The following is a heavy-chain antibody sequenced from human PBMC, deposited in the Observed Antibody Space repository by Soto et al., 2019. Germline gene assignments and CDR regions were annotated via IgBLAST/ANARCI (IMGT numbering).Heavy chain of an antibody. Sequence: QVQLVQSGAEVKKPGASVKVSCKASGYTFSSYYMHWVRQAPGQGLEWMGVINPSGVSTNYAQKFQGRVTMTRDTSTSTVYLEVTSLRSEDTAVYYCARVGSQMIVAATDYFDYWGQGTLVTVSS. J-gene: IGHJ4*02. D-gene: IGHD6-19*01. CDR1: GYTFSSYY. CDR3: ARVGSQMIVAATDYFDY. CDR2: INPSGVST. V-gene: IGHV1-46*01.